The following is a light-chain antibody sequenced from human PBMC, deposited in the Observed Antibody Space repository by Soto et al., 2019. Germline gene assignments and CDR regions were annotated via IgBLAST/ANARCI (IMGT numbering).Light chain of an antibody. J-gene: IGKJ2*01. V-gene: IGKV3-20*01. CDR2: GAS. CDR1: QSVSRGY. CDR3: QQYSSSPTYT. Sequence: EIVLTQSPGTLSLSPGERATLSCRARQSVSRGYLAWYQQRPGQAPRLLIYGASSRPTGIPDRFSGSGSGNDFTLNIRRLEPEDFAVYYWQQYSSSPTYTGRQSPELELK.